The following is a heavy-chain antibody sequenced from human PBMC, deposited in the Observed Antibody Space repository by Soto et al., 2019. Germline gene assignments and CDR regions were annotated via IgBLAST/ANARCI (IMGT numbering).Heavy chain of an antibody. V-gene: IGHV4-4*07. CDR1: GGSISSYY. CDR2: IHTTDGT. Sequence: SETLSLTCTVSGGSISSYYWSWIRQPAGKGMEWIGRIHTTDGTNYNPSLRSRVTMSIDTSNNQFSLKLSSLTAADTAVYYCARALSSAAGLYFDFWGQGTLVTVSS. CDR3: ARALSSAAGLYFDF. J-gene: IGHJ4*02. D-gene: IGHD6-13*01.